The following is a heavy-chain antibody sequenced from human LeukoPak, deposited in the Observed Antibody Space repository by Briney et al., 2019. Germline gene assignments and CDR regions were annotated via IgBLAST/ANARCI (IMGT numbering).Heavy chain of an antibody. D-gene: IGHD6-13*01. CDR3: ARRRLDSSWCFDY. V-gene: IGHV1-18*01. CDR1: GYTFTSYG. CDR2: ISGNNANT. Sequence: ASVKVSCKASGYTFTSYGISWVRQAPGHGLEWMAWISGNNANTKYAQKVQGRVTVTTDTSTSTAYMELGSLTSDDTAVYYCARRRLDSSWCFDYWGQGTLVTVSS. J-gene: IGHJ4*02.